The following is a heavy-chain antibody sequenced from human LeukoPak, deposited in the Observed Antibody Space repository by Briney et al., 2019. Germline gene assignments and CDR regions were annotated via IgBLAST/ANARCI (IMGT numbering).Heavy chain of an antibody. V-gene: IGHV4-39*07. D-gene: IGHD6-13*01. J-gene: IGHJ5*02. Sequence: PSETLSLTCTVSGGSISSSSYYWGWIRQPPGKGLEWIGGIYYSGSTYYNPSLKSRVTISVDTSKNQFSLKLSSVTAADTAVYYCARAWGGSSWYLNWFDPWGQGTLVTVSS. CDR1: GGSISSSSYY. CDR2: IYYSGST. CDR3: ARAWGGSSWYLNWFDP.